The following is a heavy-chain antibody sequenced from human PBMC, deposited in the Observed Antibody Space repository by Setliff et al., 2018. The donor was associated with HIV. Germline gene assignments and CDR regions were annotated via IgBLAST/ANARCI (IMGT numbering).Heavy chain of an antibody. Sequence: PGESLKISCAASKFTFSSYWMSWVRQAPGKGLEWVANINGDGSENIYVDSVRGRFTISRDNSKNTLYLQMNSMKVDDTGIYYCVKGDPAWEVPSSLAFDYWGQGALVTVSS. D-gene: IGHD1-26*01. CDR2: INGDGSEN. CDR1: KFTFSSYW. V-gene: IGHV3-7*02. CDR3: VKGDPAWEVPSSLAFDY. J-gene: IGHJ4*02.